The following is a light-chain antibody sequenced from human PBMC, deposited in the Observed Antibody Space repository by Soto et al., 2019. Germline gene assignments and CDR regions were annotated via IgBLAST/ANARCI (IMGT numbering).Light chain of an antibody. CDR2: AAS. CDR1: QDISIY. J-gene: IGKJ1*01. CDR3: QHYNSYSEA. V-gene: IGKV1-9*01. Sequence: IHLTQSPSSLSASVGDRVTITCRASQDISIYLGWYQQKPGKAPKLLIYAASTLQSGVPSRFSGSGSGTEFTLTISSLQPDDFATYYCQHYNSYSEAFGQGTKVDIK.